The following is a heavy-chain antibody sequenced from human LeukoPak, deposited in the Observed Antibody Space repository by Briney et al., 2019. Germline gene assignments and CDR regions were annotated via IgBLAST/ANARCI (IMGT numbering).Heavy chain of an antibody. D-gene: IGHD1-1*01. CDR2: IYYSGST. CDR3: ARDNPVHGFDY. CDR1: GGSISSGDYY. J-gene: IGHJ4*02. Sequence: SETLSLTCTVSGGSISSGDYYWSWIRQPPGKGLEWIGYIYYSGSTYYNPSLKSRVTISVETSKNQFSLKLSSVTAADTAVYYCARDNPVHGFDYWGQGTLVTVSS. V-gene: IGHV4-30-4*01.